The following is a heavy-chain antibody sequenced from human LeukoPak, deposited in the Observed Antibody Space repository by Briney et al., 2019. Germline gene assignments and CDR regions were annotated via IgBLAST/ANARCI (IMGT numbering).Heavy chain of an antibody. D-gene: IGHD4-17*01. CDR1: GGSISSYY. CDR3: ARSFFVDYVSTFDI. J-gene: IGHJ3*02. Sequence: PSETLSLTCTVSGGSISSYYWSWIRQPAGKGLEWIGRIYTSGSTNYNPSLKSRVTISVDTSKNQFSLKLSSVTAADSAVYYCARSFFVDYVSTFDIWGQGTMVTVS. CDR2: IYTSGST. V-gene: IGHV4-4*07.